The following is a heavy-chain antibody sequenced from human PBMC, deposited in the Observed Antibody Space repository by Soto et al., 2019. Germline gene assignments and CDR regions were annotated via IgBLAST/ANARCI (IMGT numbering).Heavy chain of an antibody. D-gene: IGHD1-26*01. CDR3: AREGGGYFDY. J-gene: IGHJ4*02. V-gene: IGHV3-21*01. Sequence: EVQLVESGGGLVKPGGSLRLSCAASGFTFSSYSMNWVRQAPGKGLEWVSSISSSSSYIYYADSVKGRFTISRDNAKDSLYLQMNSLRAEDTAVYYCAREGGGYFDYWGQGTLVTVSS. CDR1: GFTFSSYS. CDR2: ISSSSSYI.